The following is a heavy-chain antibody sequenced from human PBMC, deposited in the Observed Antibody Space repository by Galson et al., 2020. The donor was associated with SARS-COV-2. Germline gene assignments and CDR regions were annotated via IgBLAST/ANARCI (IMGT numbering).Heavy chain of an antibody. CDR1: GGSFSDYY. V-gene: IGHV4-34*01. J-gene: IGHJ4*02. CDR2: INSSGST. D-gene: IGHD3-22*01. CDR3: ARGRTEITMIVVVITSSSINFDY. Sequence: SQTLSLTCAVYGGSFSDYYWSWIRQPPGKGLEWIGEINSSGSTNYNPSLKSRVTISVDTSKNQFSLKLSSVTAADTAVYYCARGRTEITMIVVVITSSSINFDYWGRGTLVTVSS.